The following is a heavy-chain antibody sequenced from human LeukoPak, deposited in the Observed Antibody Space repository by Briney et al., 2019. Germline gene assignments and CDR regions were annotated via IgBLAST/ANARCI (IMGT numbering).Heavy chain of an antibody. J-gene: IGHJ4*02. CDR1: GFTVSSNY. Sequence: PGGSLRLSCAASGFTVSSNYMSWVRQAPGKGLEWVSVIYSGGSTYYSDSVKGRFTISRDNSRNTLYLQMSSLRAEDTAVYYCAKDATAITIFGVVTIPFDYWGQGTLVTVSS. D-gene: IGHD3-3*01. CDR2: IYSGGST. CDR3: AKDATAITIFGVVTIPFDY. V-gene: IGHV3-66*01.